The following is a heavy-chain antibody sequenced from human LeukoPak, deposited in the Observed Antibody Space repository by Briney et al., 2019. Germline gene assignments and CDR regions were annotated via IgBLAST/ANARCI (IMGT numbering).Heavy chain of an antibody. D-gene: IGHD3-10*01. CDR2: ISGSGGST. CDR3: AKDQPRGGFGEFDY. CDR1: GFTFSSYG. Sequence: GGSLRLSRAASGFTFSSYGMSWVRQAPGKGLEWVSAISGSGGSTYYADSVKGRFTISRDNSKNTLYLQMNSLRAEDTAVYYCAKDQPRGGFGEFDYWGQGTLVTVSS. J-gene: IGHJ4*02. V-gene: IGHV3-23*01.